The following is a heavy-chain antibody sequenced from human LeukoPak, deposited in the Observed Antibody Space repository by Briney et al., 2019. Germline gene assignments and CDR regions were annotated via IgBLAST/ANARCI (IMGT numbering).Heavy chain of an antibody. J-gene: IGHJ4*02. Sequence: GGSLRLSCAASGFTFGSYAMSWVRQAPRKGLEWVSFISPNADRTSKADSVEGRFTISRDNPRNTLYLQMNSLRDDDTAVYYCAIMHGYYDGSGYWVQWGQGTLVTVSS. D-gene: IGHD3-22*01. CDR1: GFTFGSYA. CDR3: AIMHGYYDGSGYWVQ. V-gene: IGHV3-23*01. CDR2: ISPNADRT.